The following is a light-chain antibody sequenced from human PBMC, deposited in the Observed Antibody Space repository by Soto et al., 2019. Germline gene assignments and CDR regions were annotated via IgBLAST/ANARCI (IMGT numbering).Light chain of an antibody. V-gene: IGKV3-15*01. CDR3: QQYNKWPPWT. Sequence: EIVMTQSPATLSVSPGEGATLFCRASQSVRNNLAWYQQKPGLAPRLLIYAVSTRATGVPARFSGNGSETEFTLTISGLQSDDFALYYCQQYNKWPPWTFGQGTKV. J-gene: IGKJ1*01. CDR2: AVS. CDR1: QSVRNN.